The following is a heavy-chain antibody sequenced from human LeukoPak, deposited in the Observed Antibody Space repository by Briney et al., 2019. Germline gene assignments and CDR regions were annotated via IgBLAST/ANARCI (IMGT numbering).Heavy chain of an antibody. CDR1: GFTFSSYA. J-gene: IGHJ4*02. CDR3: AKGGLSYWGDRGFYFDY. V-gene: IGHV3-23*01. Sequence: GGSLRLSCAASGFTFSSYAMSWVRQAPGRGLEWVSAISGSGGSTYYADSVKGRFTISRDNSKNTLYLQMNSLRAEDTAVYYCAKGGLSYWGDRGFYFDYWGQGTLVTVSS. D-gene: IGHD2-8*02. CDR2: ISGSGGST.